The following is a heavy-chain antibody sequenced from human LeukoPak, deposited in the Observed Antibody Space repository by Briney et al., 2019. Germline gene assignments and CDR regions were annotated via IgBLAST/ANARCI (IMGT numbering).Heavy chain of an antibody. D-gene: IGHD6-19*01. Sequence: ASVKVSCEASGYRFTSRAITWVRQAPGQVLECVGRIDVPNGETNYEQRFQGRVTMTTDTSTNTAYMELRGLRSDDTAVYFCARDSSAWSLDFWGEGTLVTVSS. CDR3: ARDSSAWSLDF. CDR1: GYRFTSRA. V-gene: IGHV1-18*01. CDR2: IDVPNGET. J-gene: IGHJ4*02.